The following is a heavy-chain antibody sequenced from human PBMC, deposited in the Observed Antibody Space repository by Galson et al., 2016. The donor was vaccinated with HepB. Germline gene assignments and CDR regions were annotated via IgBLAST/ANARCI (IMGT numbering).Heavy chain of an antibody. Sequence: SLRLSCAASGFSFSSYAMHWVRQAPGKGLEWVAVISDDGTNKFYGDAVKGRFTISRDDSKNTLYLQMDSLRPEDTAVYYCARVGFGRSYGQGFDYWGQGTLVTVSS. CDR1: GFSFSSYA. CDR3: ARVGFGRSYGQGFDY. CDR2: ISDDGTNK. J-gene: IGHJ4*02. D-gene: IGHD3-16*01. V-gene: IGHV3-30*03.